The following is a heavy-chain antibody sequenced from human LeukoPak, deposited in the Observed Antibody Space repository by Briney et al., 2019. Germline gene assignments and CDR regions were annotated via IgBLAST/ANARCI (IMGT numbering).Heavy chain of an antibody. V-gene: IGHV4-39*01. CDR1: GGSISSSSYY. CDR2: IYYSGST. CDR3: ARQDSGSYYDAFDI. D-gene: IGHD1-26*01. Sequence: SETLSLTCTVSGGSISSSSYYWGWTRQPPGKGLEWIGSIYYSGSTYYNPSLKSRVTISVDTSKNQFSLKLSSVTAADTAVYYCARQDSGSYYDAFDIWGQGTMVTVS. J-gene: IGHJ3*02.